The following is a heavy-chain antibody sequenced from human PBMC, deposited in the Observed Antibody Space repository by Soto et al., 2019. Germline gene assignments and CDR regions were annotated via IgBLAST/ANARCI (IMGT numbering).Heavy chain of an antibody. D-gene: IGHD6-19*01. Sequence: EVQLLESGGGLVQPGGSLRLSCAGTGFTFNNYAMSWVRQAPGKGLEWVSVISYGGGSTYYADSVQGRFTISRDNSENTVYLQMSSLRAEDTAVYYCARSRAVIAVAGSFDYWGQGTLVTVSS. J-gene: IGHJ4*02. CDR1: GFTFNNYA. V-gene: IGHV3-23*01. CDR2: ISYGGGST. CDR3: ARSRAVIAVAGSFDY.